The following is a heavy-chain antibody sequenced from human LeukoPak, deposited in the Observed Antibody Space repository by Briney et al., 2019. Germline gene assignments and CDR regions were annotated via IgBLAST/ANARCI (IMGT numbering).Heavy chain of an antibody. Sequence: GRSLRLSCVPSGFAFNTQAMHSARHAPGKGLEWLAVMSLDGSSIYYADSVKGRFTISRDNSKNTLYLQMSSLRVEDTAVYYCARDRGKLRYLDLWGQGAPLTVSS. CDR3: ARDRGKLRYLDL. D-gene: IGHD3-9*01. CDR2: MSLDGSSI. J-gene: IGHJ4*02. V-gene: IGHV3-30*15. CDR1: GFAFNTQA.